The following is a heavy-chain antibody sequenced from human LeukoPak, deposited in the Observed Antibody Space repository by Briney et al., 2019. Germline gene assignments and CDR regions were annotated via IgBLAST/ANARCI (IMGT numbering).Heavy chain of an antibody. CDR3: VRVVTPSAYDI. CDR1: GYTFTSYY. Sequence: ASVKVSCKASGYTFTSYYIHWVRQAPGQGLEWKGIINPSGGSTTYAQILQGRVTMTRDTSTSTVYMELSSLRSEDTAVYYCVRVVTPSAYDIWGQGTMVTVSS. CDR2: INPSGGST. V-gene: IGHV1-46*01. D-gene: IGHD2-21*02. J-gene: IGHJ3*02.